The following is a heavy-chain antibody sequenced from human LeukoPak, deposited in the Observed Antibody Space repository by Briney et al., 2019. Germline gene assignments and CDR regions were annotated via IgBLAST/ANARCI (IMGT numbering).Heavy chain of an antibody. V-gene: IGHV3-53*01. CDR3: AMTQKQWPHNQLDY. CDR2: IYSGGST. D-gene: IGHD6-19*01. J-gene: IGHJ4*02. Sequence: GGSLRLSCAASGFTVSSNYMSWVRQAPGKGLEWVSVIYSGGSTYYADSVKGRFTISRDNSKNTLYLQMNSLRAEDTAVYYCAMTQKQWPHNQLDYSGQGTLVTVSS. CDR1: GFTVSSNY.